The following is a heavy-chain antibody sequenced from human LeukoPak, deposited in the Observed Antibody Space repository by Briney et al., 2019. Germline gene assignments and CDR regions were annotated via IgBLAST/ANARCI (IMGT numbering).Heavy chain of an antibody. Sequence: ASVKVSCKASGYTFTGYYMHWVRQAPGQGLEWMGWINRKSGGTNYAQKFQSRVTMTRDTSIRTAYRELSRLRSDDTAVYYCAREGYGFDPWGQGTLVTVSS. J-gene: IGHJ5*02. CDR2: INRKSGGT. CDR3: AREGYGFDP. CDR1: GYTFTGYY. D-gene: IGHD1-1*01. V-gene: IGHV1-2*02.